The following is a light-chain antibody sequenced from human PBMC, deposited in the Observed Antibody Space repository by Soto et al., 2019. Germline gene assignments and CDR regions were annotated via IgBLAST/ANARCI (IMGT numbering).Light chain of an antibody. CDR2: YNN. J-gene: IGLJ2*01. CDR1: RSNIGNNP. V-gene: IGLV1-44*01. CDR3: STWDGSLNAVV. Sequence: QSVLTQAPSASETPGQRVIISCSGSRSNIGNNPVNWYQQLPGTAPKLLISYNNERSSGVPDRFSGSKSGTSASLAISGLQSEDEADYYCSTWDGSLNAVVFGGGTQLTVL.